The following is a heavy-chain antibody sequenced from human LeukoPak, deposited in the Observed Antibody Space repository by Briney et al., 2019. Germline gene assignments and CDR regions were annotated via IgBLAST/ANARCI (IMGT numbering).Heavy chain of an antibody. CDR2: ISWNSGSI. CDR3: ARGAARGGYYFDY. J-gene: IGHJ4*02. D-gene: IGHD6-6*01. CDR1: GFTFDDYA. V-gene: IGHV3-9*01. Sequence: GGSLRLSCAASGFTFDDYAMHWVRQAPGKGLEWVSGISWNSGSIGYADSVKGRFTISRDNAKNSLYLQMNSLRAEDTALYHCARGAARGGYYFDYWGQGTLVTVSS.